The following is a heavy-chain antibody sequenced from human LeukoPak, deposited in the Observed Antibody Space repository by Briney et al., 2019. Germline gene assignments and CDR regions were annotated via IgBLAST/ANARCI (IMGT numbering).Heavy chain of an antibody. CDR2: ISSSGSTI. D-gene: IGHD3-22*01. V-gene: IGHV3-11*01. CDR3: GRDLLDYYDSTVY. J-gene: IGHJ4*02. CDR1: GFPFSDFY. Sequence: GGSLRLSCAASGFPFSDFYMSLSRQAPGKGLEWVSYISSSGSTIYYADSVKGRFTISRDNAKNSLYLQLNSLRAEDTAVYYCGRDLLDYYDSTVYWGQGTLVTVSS.